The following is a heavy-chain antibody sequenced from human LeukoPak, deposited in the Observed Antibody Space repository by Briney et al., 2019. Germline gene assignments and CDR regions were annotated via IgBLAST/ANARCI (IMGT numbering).Heavy chain of an antibody. J-gene: IGHJ4*02. CDR3: ARAGITMIAAKYSFDY. CDR2: ISGSGVST. D-gene: IGHD3-22*01. V-gene: IGHV3-23*01. CDR1: GFTFSSYA. Sequence: PGGSLRLSCAASGFTFSSYAMSWVRQAPGKGLEWGSAISGSGVSTYYADSVKGRFTISRDNAKNSLELQMNSLRAEDTAVYYCARAGITMIAAKYSFDYWGQGTLVTVSS.